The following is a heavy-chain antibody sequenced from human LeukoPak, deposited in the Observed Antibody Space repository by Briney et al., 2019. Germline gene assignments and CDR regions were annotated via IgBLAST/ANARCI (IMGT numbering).Heavy chain of an antibody. CDR2: IRSKAYGGTT. V-gene: IGHV3-49*04. D-gene: IGHD2-15*01. CDR1: GFTFGDYA. Sequence: GGSLRLSCTASGFTFGDYAMSWVRQAPGKGLEWVGFIRSKAYGGTTEYAASVKGRFTTSRDDSKSIAYLQMNSLKTEDTAVYYCTRTRGYCSGGSCYSGFGYWGQGTLVTVSS. J-gene: IGHJ4*02. CDR3: TRTRGYCSGGSCYSGFGY.